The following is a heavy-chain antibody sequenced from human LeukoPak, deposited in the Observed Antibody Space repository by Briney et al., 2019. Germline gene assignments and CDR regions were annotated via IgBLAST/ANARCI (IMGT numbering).Heavy chain of an antibody. CDR1: RFSFSNYW. V-gene: IGHV3-7*01. CDR3: ARDSNAVVWSFDY. J-gene: IGHJ4*02. D-gene: IGHD2-21*01. Sequence: GGSLRLSCAASRFSFSNYWMSWVRQAPGKGLEWVANIKEDGSEKYYVDSVKGRFTISRDNAKNSLYLQMNSLRAEDTAVYYCARDSNAVVWSFDYWGQGTLVTVSS. CDR2: IKEDGSEK.